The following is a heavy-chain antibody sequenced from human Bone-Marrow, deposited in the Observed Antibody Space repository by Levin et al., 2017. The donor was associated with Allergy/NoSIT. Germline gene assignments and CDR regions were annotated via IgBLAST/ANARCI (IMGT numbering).Heavy chain of an antibody. CDR2: IYYSGSP. Sequence: PGGSLRLSCTVSGGSITSYYWSWIRQPPGKELEWIGYIYYSGSPTYNPSLKGRVTISVDTSKNQFSLKLTSVTAADTAMYYCARDNFGEIDYWGQGALVTVSS. J-gene: IGHJ4*02. CDR3: ARDNFGEIDY. D-gene: IGHD3-10*01. CDR1: GGSITSYY. V-gene: IGHV4-59*01.